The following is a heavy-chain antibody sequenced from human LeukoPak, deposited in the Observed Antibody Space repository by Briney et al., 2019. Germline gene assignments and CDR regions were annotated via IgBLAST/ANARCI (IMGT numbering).Heavy chain of an antibody. CDR1: GGSISSGGYS. V-gene: IGHV4-30-2*01. D-gene: IGHD3-22*01. J-gene: IGHJ4*02. Sequence: SETLSLTCTVSGGSISSGGYSWSWIRQPPGKGLEWIGYIYHSGSTYYNPSLKSRVTISVDRSKNQFSLKLSSVTAADTAVYYCARWGGSGYYSNFDYWGQGTLVTVSS. CDR3: ARWGGSGYYSNFDY. CDR2: IYHSGST.